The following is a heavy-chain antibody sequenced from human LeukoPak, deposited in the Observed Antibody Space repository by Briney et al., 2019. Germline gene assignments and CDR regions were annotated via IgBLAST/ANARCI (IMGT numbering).Heavy chain of an antibody. CDR3: TRGGGAFCGSDCHRNFDF. CDR2: SDGST. D-gene: IGHD2-21*02. Sequence: GGSLRLSCAASGLTVSNNYMSWVRQAPGKGLEWVSVSDGSTYYANSVKGRFTISRDNSKNTLDLQMNSLGAEDTAVYYCTRGGGAFCGSDCHRNFDFWGQGTLVTVSS. V-gene: IGHV3-53*01. CDR1: GLTVSNNY. J-gene: IGHJ4*02.